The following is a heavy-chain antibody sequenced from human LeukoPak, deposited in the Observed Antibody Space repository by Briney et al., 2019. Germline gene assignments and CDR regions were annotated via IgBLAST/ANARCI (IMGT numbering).Heavy chain of an antibody. CDR2: ISGSGGST. CDR3: AKEPYYDFWSGYYTHQFDY. CDR1: GFTFSSYA. V-gene: IGHV3-23*01. J-gene: IGHJ4*02. D-gene: IGHD3-3*01. Sequence: GGSLRLSCAASGFTFSSYAMSWVRQAPGKGLEWVSAISGSGGSTYYADSVKGRFTTSRDNSKNTLYLQMNSLRAEDTAVYYCAKEPYYDFWSGYYTHQFDYWGQGTLVTVSS.